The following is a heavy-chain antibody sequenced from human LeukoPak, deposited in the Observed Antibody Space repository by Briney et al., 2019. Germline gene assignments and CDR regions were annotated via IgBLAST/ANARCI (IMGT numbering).Heavy chain of an antibody. CDR2: ISGSGERT. CDR1: GFTFSNYA. Sequence: PGGSLRLSCAASGFTFSNYAMSWVRQAPGKGLEWVSAISGSGERTYAADSVKGRFTISRDNSKNTLYLQMNSLRAEDTAVYYCAKPFYSGCDSHFDYWGQGTLVTVSS. V-gene: IGHV3-23*01. J-gene: IGHJ4*02. CDR3: AKPFYSGCDSHFDY. D-gene: IGHD5-12*01.